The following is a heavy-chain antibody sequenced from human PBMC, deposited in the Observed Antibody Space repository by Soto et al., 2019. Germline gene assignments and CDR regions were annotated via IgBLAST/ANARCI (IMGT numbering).Heavy chain of an antibody. J-gene: IGHJ6*02. V-gene: IGHV3-30*04. CDR2: ISFDGSNK. D-gene: IGHD2-21*02. CDR1: GFTFSHYP. Sequence: QMQLVQSGGGVVQPGRSARLSCAVSGFTFSHYPMHWVRQAPGKGLEWVAVISFDGSNKFYADSVKGRFTISKDNSQNTLYLHMNDLRHEDTAVYYCARLPGPLVSVLYIYPLDARESPSDAGIWGQGTTVTVSS. CDR3: ARLPGPLVSVLYIYPLDARESPSDAGI.